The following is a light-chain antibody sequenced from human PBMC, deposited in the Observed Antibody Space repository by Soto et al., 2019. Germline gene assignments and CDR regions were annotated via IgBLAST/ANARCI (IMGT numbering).Light chain of an antibody. Sequence: QAVVTQPPSVSRAPGQRVTISCTGSSSNIGAGYDVHWYLQLPGTAPKLLIYGNTNRPSGVPDRFSGSKSGSSASLAITGLQAEDEADYYCQSHDSSLHASVFGTGTKVTVL. V-gene: IGLV1-40*01. CDR2: GNT. CDR3: QSHDSSLHASV. J-gene: IGLJ1*01. CDR1: SSNIGAGYD.